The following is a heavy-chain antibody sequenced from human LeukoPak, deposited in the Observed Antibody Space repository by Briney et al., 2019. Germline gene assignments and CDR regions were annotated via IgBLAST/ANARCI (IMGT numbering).Heavy chain of an antibody. D-gene: IGHD6-19*01. CDR3: ARELMCIAVAGGDY. Sequence: PGGSLRLSCAASGFTFSSYWMSWVRQAPGKGLEWVANIKQDGSEKYYVDSVKGRFTISRDNAKNSLYLQMNSLRAEDTAVYYCARELMCIAVAGGDYWGQGTLVTVSS. CDR1: GFTFSSYW. CDR2: IKQDGSEK. V-gene: IGHV3-7*01. J-gene: IGHJ4*02.